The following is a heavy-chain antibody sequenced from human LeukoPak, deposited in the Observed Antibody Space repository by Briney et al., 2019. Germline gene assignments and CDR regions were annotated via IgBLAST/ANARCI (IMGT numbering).Heavy chain of an antibody. D-gene: IGHD3-22*01. CDR2: ISSSGSTI. Sequence: GGSLRLSCAASGFTFSSYEMNWVRQAPGKGLEWVSYISSSGSTIYYADSVKGRFAISRDNAKNSLYLQMNSLRAEDTAVYYCAREPTYYYDSSGYYYSPFDAFDIWGQGTMVTVSS. V-gene: IGHV3-48*03. CDR1: GFTFSSYE. J-gene: IGHJ3*02. CDR3: AREPTYYYDSSGYYYSPFDAFDI.